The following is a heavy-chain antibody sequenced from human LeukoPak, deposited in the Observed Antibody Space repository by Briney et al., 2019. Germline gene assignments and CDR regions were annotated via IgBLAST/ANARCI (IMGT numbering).Heavy chain of an antibody. D-gene: IGHD6-13*01. CDR3: ARDFWGSSSWYYDYYYYYYMDV. CDR1: GFTFSSYS. V-gene: IGHV3-21*01. J-gene: IGHJ6*03. Sequence: GGSLRLSCAASGFTFSSYSMNWVRQAPGKGLEWVSSISSSSSYIYYADSVKGRFTISRDNAKNSPYLQMNSLRAEDTAVYYCARDFWGSSSWYYDYYYYYYMDVWGKGTTVTVSS. CDR2: ISSSSSYI.